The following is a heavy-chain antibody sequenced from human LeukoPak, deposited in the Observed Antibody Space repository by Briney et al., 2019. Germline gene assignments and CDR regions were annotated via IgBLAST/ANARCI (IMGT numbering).Heavy chain of an antibody. CDR3: ATARNFRFEY. J-gene: IGHJ4*02. D-gene: IGHD1-7*01. CDR1: GLTFRTTW. CDR2: MNGEGTTI. V-gene: IGHV3-74*01. Sequence: PGGSLRLPCATSGLTFRTTWMHWVRQAPGKGLMWVSRMNGEGTTIDYADSVKGRFTVSRDYAKNTLFLQMNNLRTEDTALYLCATARNFRFEYWGQGSLVIVSA.